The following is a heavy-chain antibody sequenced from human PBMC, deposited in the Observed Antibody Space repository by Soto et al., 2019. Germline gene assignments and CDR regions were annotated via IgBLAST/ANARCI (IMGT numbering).Heavy chain of an antibody. CDR2: ISSSSSYI. CDR1: GFTFSSYS. CDR3: ARVANVATIHLYFDY. D-gene: IGHD5-12*01. V-gene: IGHV3-21*01. Sequence: GGSLRLSCAASGFTFSSYSMNWVRQAPGKGLEWVSSISSSSSYIYYADSVKGRFTISRDNAKNSLYLQMNSLRAEDTAVYYCARVANVATIHLYFDYWGQGTPVTVSS. J-gene: IGHJ4*02.